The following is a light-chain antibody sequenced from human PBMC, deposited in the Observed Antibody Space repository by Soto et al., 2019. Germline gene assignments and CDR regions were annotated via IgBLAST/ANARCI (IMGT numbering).Light chain of an antibody. CDR3: SSYTSSNTLV. CDR2: EVT. CDR1: TSDIGAYNY. J-gene: IGLJ3*02. V-gene: IGLV2-8*01. Sequence: QSALTQPPSASGSPGQSVTISCTGTTSDIGAYNYVSWYQQRPGKAPKLIIYEVTRRPSGVPDRIFGSKSYTTASLTVSGLQAEDEADYYCSSYTSSNTLVFGGGTKVTVL.